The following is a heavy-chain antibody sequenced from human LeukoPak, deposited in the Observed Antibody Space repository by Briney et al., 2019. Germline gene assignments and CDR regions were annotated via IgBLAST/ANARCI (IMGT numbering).Heavy chain of an antibody. CDR2: TTYTGHT. J-gene: IGHJ5*02. CDR1: GGSVSSADYY. CDR3: ARYQWNTCSDP. D-gene: IGHD1/OR15-1a*01. V-gene: IGHV4-61*08. Sequence: PSETLSLICTVSGGSVSSADYYWTWIRQSPGKGLEWIAYTTYTGHTNYNPSLRSRVTLSLSSFKNEFSLRLSSMTAADTAMYYCARYQWNTCSDPWGQGTLVTVSS.